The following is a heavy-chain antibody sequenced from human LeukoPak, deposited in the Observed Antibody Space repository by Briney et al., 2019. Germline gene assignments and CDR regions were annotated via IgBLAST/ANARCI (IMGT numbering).Heavy chain of an antibody. CDR2: ISGSGGST. CDR1: GFTFSSYG. J-gene: IGHJ6*03. CDR3: AKSPYFDWLLTFVNYYYMDV. V-gene: IGHV3-23*01. D-gene: IGHD3-9*01. Sequence: GGSLRLSCAASGFTFSSYGMSWVRQAPGKGLEWVSAISGSGGSTYHADSVKGRFTISRDNSKNTLYLQMNSLRAEDTAVYYCAKSPYFDWLLTFVNYYYMDVWGKGTTVTISS.